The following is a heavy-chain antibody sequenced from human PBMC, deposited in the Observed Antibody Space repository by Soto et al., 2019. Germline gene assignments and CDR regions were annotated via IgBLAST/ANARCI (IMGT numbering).Heavy chain of an antibody. CDR3: AREGLRFLEWLLYPNAFYI. CDR2: IYYSGST. D-gene: IGHD3-3*01. CDR1: GGSISSCDYY. Sequence: SETLSLTCTVSGGSISSCDYYWSWIRQPPGKGLEWIGYIYYSGSTYYNPSLKSRVTISVDTSKNQFSLKLSSVTAADTAVYYCAREGLRFLEWLLYPNAFYIWGQGTMVTVSS. J-gene: IGHJ3*02. V-gene: IGHV4-30-4*01.